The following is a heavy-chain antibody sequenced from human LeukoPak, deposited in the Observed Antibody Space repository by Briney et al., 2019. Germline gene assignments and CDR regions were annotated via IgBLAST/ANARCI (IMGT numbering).Heavy chain of an antibody. CDR2: ISGDGGST. J-gene: IGHJ4*02. CDR3: ARGGITSSTQFDY. Sequence: GGSLRLSCAASGFTFDDYAMHWVRQAPGKGLEWVSLISGDGGSTYYADSVKGRFTISRDNSKNSLYLQMNSLRTEDTALYYCARGGITSSTQFDYLGQGALVTASS. CDR1: GFTFDDYA. D-gene: IGHD2-2*01. V-gene: IGHV3-43*02.